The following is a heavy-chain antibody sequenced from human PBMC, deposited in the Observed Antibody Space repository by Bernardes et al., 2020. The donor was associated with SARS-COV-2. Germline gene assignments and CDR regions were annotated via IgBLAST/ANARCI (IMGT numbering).Heavy chain of an antibody. Sequence: SETLSLTCTISNDSITSANYYWTWIRQPAGKGLELMGLIQTSGSTHYNPSLKSRVTMSIDTSKSHFSLKLTSVTAADTAVYYCARRLFSSGWPTFDPWGQGTLVTVSS. CDR1: NDSITSANYY. J-gene: IGHJ5*02. D-gene: IGHD6-19*01. CDR2: IQTSGST. CDR3: ARRLFSSGWPTFDP. V-gene: IGHV4-61*02.